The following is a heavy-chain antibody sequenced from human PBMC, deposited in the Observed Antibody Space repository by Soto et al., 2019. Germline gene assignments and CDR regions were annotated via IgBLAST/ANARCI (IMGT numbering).Heavy chain of an antibody. CDR1: GYSFTSYW. Sequence: PGESLKISCKGSGYSFTSYWISWVRQMPGKGLEWMGRIDPSDSYTNYSPSFQGHVTISADKSISTAYLQWSSLKASDTAMYYCASSPPLIWFGESNYYYYGMDVWGQGTTVTVSS. J-gene: IGHJ6*02. D-gene: IGHD3-10*01. CDR3: ASSPPLIWFGESNYYYYGMDV. V-gene: IGHV5-10-1*01. CDR2: IDPSDSYT.